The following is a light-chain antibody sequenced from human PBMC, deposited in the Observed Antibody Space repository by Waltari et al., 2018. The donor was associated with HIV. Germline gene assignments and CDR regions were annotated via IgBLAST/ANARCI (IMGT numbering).Light chain of an antibody. Sequence: DIVMTQSPDSLAVSLGERATINCKSSQSGLHSSNNKNYLAWYQQKQAQRPKMLIDWATTRGTGVPDRVSGSGAGTDFTLTSMHLQAEDVAVYYCQQYETTPTFGGGTKVEIK. CDR3: QQYETTPT. CDR2: WAT. CDR1: QSGLHSSNNKNY. V-gene: IGKV4-1*01. J-gene: IGKJ4*01.